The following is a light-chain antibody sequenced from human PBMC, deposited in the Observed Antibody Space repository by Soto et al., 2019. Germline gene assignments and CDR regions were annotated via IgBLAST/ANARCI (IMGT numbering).Light chain of an antibody. V-gene: IGKV3-11*01. J-gene: IGKJ5*01. CDR3: QQRSNWPLT. CDR2: DAS. Sequence: EILLTQSPATLSLSPGERATLSCRASQSVSSYLAWYQQKPGQAPRLLIYDASNRDTGIPARFSGSGSGTDFTLPISRLEPEDFEVYYCQQRSNWPLTFGQGTRLEIK. CDR1: QSVSSY.